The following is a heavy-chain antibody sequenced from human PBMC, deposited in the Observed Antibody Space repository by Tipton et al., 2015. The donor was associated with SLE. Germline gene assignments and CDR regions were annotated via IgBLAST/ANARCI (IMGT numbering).Heavy chain of an antibody. CDR2: IYHSGST. Sequence: TLSLTCAVSGGSISSSNWWSWVRQPPGKGLEWIGEIYHSGSTNYNPSLKSRVTISVDKSKNQFSLRLSSVTAADTAVYYCARDYDSSGYSGMDVWGKGTTVTVSS. CDR1: GGSISSSNW. CDR3: ARDYDSSGYSGMDV. V-gene: IGHV4-4*02. J-gene: IGHJ6*03. D-gene: IGHD3-22*01.